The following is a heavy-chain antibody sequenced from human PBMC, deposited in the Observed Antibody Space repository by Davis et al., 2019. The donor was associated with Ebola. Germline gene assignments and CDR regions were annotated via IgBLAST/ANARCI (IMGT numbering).Heavy chain of an antibody. CDR3: ARDPSNPETFYYYYGMDV. CDR1: GFTVSSNY. Sequence: GESLKISCAASGFTVSSNYMSWVRQAPGKGLEWVSVIYSGGSTYYADSVKGRFTISRDNSKNTLYLQMNSLRAEDTAVYYCARDPSNPETFYYYYGMDVWGQGTTVTVSS. J-gene: IGHJ6*02. CDR2: IYSGGST. D-gene: IGHD4-11*01. V-gene: IGHV3-66*01.